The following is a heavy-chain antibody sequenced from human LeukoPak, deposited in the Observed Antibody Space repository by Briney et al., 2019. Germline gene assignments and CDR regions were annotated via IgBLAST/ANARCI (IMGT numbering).Heavy chain of an antibody. J-gene: IGHJ4*02. Sequence: PSETLSLTCSVSSGSISSGSSYWNWIRQPAGKGLEWIGHIYTSGSTHYNPPLKSRATISADTSKNQFSLNLSSVTAADTAVYYCARGYFDHGGSDYWGQGTLVTVSS. CDR1: SGSISSGSSY. D-gene: IGHD3-9*01. V-gene: IGHV4-61*09. CDR2: IYTSGST. CDR3: ARGYFDHGGSDY.